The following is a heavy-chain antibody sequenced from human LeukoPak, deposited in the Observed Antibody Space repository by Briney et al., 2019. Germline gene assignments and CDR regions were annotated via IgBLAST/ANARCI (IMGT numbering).Heavy chain of an antibody. V-gene: IGHV2-5*01. CDR3: GHSGTVGAPDFDY. CDR1: GFSLGTSGVG. CDR2: LYWNGDE. D-gene: IGHD1-26*01. J-gene: IGHJ4*02. Sequence: KQSGPRLVNPTQTLTLTCTFSGFSLGTSGVGVGWIRHPPGKALEWLALLYWNGDERYSPSLKSRLTITKDTTKNQVVIPMTNLDPVDTATYYGGHSGTVGAPDFDYWLQATLVSVSS.